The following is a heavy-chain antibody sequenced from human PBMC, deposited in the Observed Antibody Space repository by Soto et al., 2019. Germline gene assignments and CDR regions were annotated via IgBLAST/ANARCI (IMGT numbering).Heavy chain of an antibody. Sequence: VGSLRLSCAASGFTVSSNYMSWVRQAPGKGLEWVSVIYSGGSTYYADSVKGRFTISRDNSKNTLYLQMNSLRAEDTAVYYCARERPDYYDSSGYPAGGAFDIWGQGTMVTVSS. CDR2: IYSGGST. CDR3: ARERPDYYDSSGYPAGGAFDI. V-gene: IGHV3-53*01. D-gene: IGHD3-22*01. CDR1: GFTVSSNY. J-gene: IGHJ3*02.